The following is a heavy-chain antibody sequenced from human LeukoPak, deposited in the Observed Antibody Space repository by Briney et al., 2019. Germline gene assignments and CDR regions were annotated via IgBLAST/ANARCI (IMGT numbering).Heavy chain of an antibody. D-gene: IGHD1-26*01. CDR2: LNGDNT. CDR3: VRGATGYSFADY. Sequence: PGGSLRLSCAASGFTFSSYSMNWVRQAPGKGLEWVSALNGDNTYYADSVKGRFTVSRDNSKNTLYLQMNSLTAEDTAVYYCVRGATGYSFADYWGQGTLVSVSS. V-gene: IGHV3-23*01. CDR1: GFTFSSYS. J-gene: IGHJ4*02.